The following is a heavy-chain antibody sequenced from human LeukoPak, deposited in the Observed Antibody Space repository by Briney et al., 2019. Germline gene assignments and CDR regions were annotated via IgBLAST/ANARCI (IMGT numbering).Heavy chain of an antibody. D-gene: IGHD5-18*01. V-gene: IGHV3-43*01. CDR3: AKDMMGGYSYGVRRAFDI. Sequence: GGSLRLSCAASGFTYDDYTMHWVRQAPGKGLDWVSLISWDGGRTYYADSVKGRFTISRDNSKNSLYLQMNSLRTEDTALYYCAKDMMGGYSYGVRRAFDIWGQGTMVTVSS. CDR2: ISWDGGRT. J-gene: IGHJ3*02. CDR1: GFTYDDYT.